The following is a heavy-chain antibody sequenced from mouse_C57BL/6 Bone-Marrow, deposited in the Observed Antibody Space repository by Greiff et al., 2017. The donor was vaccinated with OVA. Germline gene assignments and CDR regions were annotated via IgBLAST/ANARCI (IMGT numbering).Heavy chain of an antibody. J-gene: IGHJ3*01. CDR1: GFNIKDDY. V-gene: IGHV14-4*01. CDR3: TTGAQATIAY. D-gene: IGHD3-2*02. Sequence: EVQLQESGAELVRPGASVKLSCTASGFNIKDDYMHWVKQRPEQGLEWIGWIDPENGDTEYASKFQGKATITADTSSNTAYLQLSSLTSEDTAVYYCTTGAQATIAYWGQGTLVTVSA. CDR2: IDPENGDT.